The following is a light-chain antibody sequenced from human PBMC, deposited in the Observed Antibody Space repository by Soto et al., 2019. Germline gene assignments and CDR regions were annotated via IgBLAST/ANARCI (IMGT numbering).Light chain of an antibody. J-gene: IGKJ2*01. CDR1: QSISSW. Sequence: DIQMTQSPSTLSASVGDRVTITCRASQSISSWLAWFQQKPGKAPKLLMYDASSLESGVPSRFSGSGSGTEFTLTISSLQPDDFATYYCQQYGSSPPYTFGQGTKLEIK. CDR2: DAS. V-gene: IGKV1-5*01. CDR3: QQYGSSPPYT.